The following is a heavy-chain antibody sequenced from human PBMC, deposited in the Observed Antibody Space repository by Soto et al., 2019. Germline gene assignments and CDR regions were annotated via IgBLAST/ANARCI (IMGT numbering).Heavy chain of an antibody. V-gene: IGHV5-51*01. CDR1: GYSFTSYC. J-gene: IGHJ3*02. D-gene: IGHD1-26*01. CDR2: IYPGDSDT. CDR3: ASYSGSYLDAFDI. Sequence: GEPLKISCKGSGYSFTSYCIGWVRQMPGKGLEWMGIIYPGDSDTRYSPSFQGQVTISADKSISTAYLQWSSLKASDTAMYYCASYSGSYLDAFDIWGQGTMVTVSS.